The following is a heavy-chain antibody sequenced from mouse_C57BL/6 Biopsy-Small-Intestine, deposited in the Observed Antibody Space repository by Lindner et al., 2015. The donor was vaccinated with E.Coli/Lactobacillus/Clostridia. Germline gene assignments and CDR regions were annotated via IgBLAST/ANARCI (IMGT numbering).Heavy chain of an antibody. D-gene: IGHD2-2*01. CDR3: AVSRDYGLASYYNSPFDH. V-gene: IGHV1-18*01. CDR1: GYIFTDYY. J-gene: IGHJ4*01. Sequence: SVKVSCKASGYIFTDYYIDWVRQAPGQGLECLGRIRPKSGVTNYARKFQGRITVTRDTSVTTAYIELSGLRSDDTAVYYCAVSRDYGLASYYNSPFDHWGQGTLVTVSS. CDR2: IRPKSGVT.